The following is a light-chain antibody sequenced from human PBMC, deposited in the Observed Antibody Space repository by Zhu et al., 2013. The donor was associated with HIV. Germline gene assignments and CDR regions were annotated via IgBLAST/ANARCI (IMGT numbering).Light chain of an antibody. CDR3: QQYDNSPGYT. J-gene: IGKJ2*01. CDR1: QIISSSH. Sequence: EIVLTQSPGTLSLSPGERATLSCGASQIISSSHLAWYQQRVGQAPRLLIYGSSIRATGIPDRFSGSASGTDFTLTISRLEPEDFAVYFCQQYDNSPGYTFGQGTNLQIK. V-gene: IGKV3-20*01. CDR2: GSS.